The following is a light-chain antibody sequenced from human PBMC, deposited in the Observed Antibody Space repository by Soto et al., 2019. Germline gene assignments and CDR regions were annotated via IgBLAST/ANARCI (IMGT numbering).Light chain of an antibody. Sequence: QSALTQPACVSGSPGQSITISCTGTSSDVGGYNYVSWYQQHPGKAPKLMIYDVSNRPSGVSNRFSGSKSGNTASLTISGLQAEDEADYYCGSYTSSSTWVFGGGTQLTVL. CDR2: DVS. J-gene: IGLJ3*02. V-gene: IGLV2-14*01. CDR3: GSYTSSSTWV. CDR1: SSDVGGYNY.